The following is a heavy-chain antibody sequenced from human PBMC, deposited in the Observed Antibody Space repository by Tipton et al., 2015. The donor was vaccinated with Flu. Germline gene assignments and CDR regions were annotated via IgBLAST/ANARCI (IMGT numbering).Heavy chain of an antibody. CDR3: TANFVSTADY. D-gene: IGHD5/OR15-5a*01. Sequence: RSLRLSCIGSGFTFADHSVGWFRQAPEKGLEWVGFIRSKTYGGTAEYAASVKGRFSISRDDSRNIAYLQMTSLKTEDTATYYCTANFVSTADYWGQGTLVTVSS. J-gene: IGHJ4*02. V-gene: IGHV3-49*03. CDR1: GFTFADHS. CDR2: IRSKTYGGTA.